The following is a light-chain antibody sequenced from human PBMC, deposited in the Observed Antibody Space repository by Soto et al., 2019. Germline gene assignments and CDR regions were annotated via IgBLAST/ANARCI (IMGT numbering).Light chain of an antibody. CDR3: SSYTRSMLL. CDR1: SSGVGGYNY. CDR2: EVS. J-gene: IGLJ2*01. V-gene: IGLV2-14*01. Sequence: QSALTQPASVSGSPGQSITISCTGTSSGVGGYNYVSWYQQHPGKAPKLMIYEVSNRPSGVSNRFSGSKSGNTASLTISGLQAEDEADYYCSSYTRSMLLFGGGTQLTVL.